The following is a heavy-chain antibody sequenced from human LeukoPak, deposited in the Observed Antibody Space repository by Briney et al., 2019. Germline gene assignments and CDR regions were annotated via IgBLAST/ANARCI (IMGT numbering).Heavy chain of an antibody. J-gene: IGHJ5*02. CDR2: ISGYNGNT. CDR1: GYSLTSYG. Sequence: ASVKVSCKASGYSLTSYGISWVRQAPGQGLEWMGWISGYNGNTNYAQKLQDRVTMTTDTSTNTAYMQLRSLRSDDTAVYYCARAMTTVDHWGQGTLVTVSS. CDR3: ARAMTTVDH. D-gene: IGHD4-17*01. V-gene: IGHV1-18*01.